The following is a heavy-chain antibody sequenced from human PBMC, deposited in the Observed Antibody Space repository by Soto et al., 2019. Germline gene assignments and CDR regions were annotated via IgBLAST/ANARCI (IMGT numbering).Heavy chain of an antibody. CDR3: ARDGWAVAEN. J-gene: IGHJ4*02. D-gene: IGHD6-19*01. Sequence: VQLVESGGGLVQPGGSLRLSCAASGYTFSDFLMHWVRQVPGKGLVWVSRINSDGSTTDYADSVKGRFTISRDNAKNTLYLQMNTLRAEDTAVYYCARDGWAVAENWGRGTLVTVSS. CDR1: GYTFSDFL. CDR2: INSDGSTT. V-gene: IGHV3-74*01.